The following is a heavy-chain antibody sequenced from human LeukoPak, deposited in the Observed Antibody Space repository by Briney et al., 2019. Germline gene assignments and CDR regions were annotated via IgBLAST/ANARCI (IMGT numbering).Heavy chain of an antibody. D-gene: IGHD2/OR15-2a*01. CDR2: ISGSGANT. CDR3: AKDLRQREYRNFDY. CDR1: GFTFNSYA. J-gene: IGHJ4*02. Sequence: GGSLRLSCAASGFTFNSYAMGWVRQAPGKGLEWVSAISGSGANTYYADSVKGRFTISRDNSKNTLFLQMNSLRAEDTAIYYCAKDLRQREYRNFDYWGQGTLVTVSS. V-gene: IGHV3-23*01.